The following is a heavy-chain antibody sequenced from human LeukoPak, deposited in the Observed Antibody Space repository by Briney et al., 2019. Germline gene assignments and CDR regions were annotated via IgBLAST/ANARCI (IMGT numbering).Heavy chain of an antibody. Sequence: PGGSLRLSCAASGFTFSSYGMHWVRQAPGKGLEWVAVISYDGSNKYYADSVKGRFTISRDNSKNMLYLQMNSLRAEDTAVYYCAKDRSIYYYDSSGYLDYWGQGTLVTVSS. V-gene: IGHV3-30*18. D-gene: IGHD3-22*01. CDR1: GFTFSSYG. CDR3: AKDRSIYYYDSSGYLDY. CDR2: ISYDGSNK. J-gene: IGHJ4*02.